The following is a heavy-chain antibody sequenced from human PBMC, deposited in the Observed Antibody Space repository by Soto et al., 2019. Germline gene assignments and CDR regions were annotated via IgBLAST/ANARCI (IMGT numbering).Heavy chain of an antibody. V-gene: IGHV3-48*02. CDR2: ISISTSTI. D-gene: IGHD5-12*01. CDR3: ARDYSGYDPPFFDY. Sequence: DVQLVESGGGLVQPGGSLRLSCAASGFTLSSYNMNWVRQAPGKGLEWVSYISISTSTIYYADSVKGRFTISRDNAKNSLYLQMNSLRDEDTAVYYCARDYSGYDPPFFDYWGQGTLVTVSS. CDR1: GFTLSSYN. J-gene: IGHJ4*02.